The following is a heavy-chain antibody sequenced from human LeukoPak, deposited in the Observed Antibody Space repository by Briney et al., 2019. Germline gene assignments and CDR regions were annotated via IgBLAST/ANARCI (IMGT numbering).Heavy chain of an antibody. Sequence: GGSLRLSCAASGFTVSNNYMSWVRQAPGKGLEWVSAISGSGGSTYYADSVKGRSTISRDNSKNTLYLQMNSLRAEDTAVYYCAKFGLAGSGRYHDAFDIWGQGTMVTVSS. D-gene: IGHD3-10*01. V-gene: IGHV3-23*01. CDR1: GFTVSNNY. CDR2: ISGSGGST. CDR3: AKFGLAGSGRYHDAFDI. J-gene: IGHJ3*02.